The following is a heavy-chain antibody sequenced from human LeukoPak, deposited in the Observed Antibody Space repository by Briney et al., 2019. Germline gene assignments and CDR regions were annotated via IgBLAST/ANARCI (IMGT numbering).Heavy chain of an antibody. CDR3: AELGITMIGGV. CDR2: ISGSGGST. CDR1: GFTFDIYA. D-gene: IGHD3-10*02. J-gene: IGHJ6*04. V-gene: IGHV3-23*01. Sequence: GGSLRLSCVASGFTFDIYAMSWVRQAPGKGLEWVSAISGSGGSTYYADSVKGRFTISRDNAKNSLYLQMNSLRAEDTAVYYCAELGITMIGGVWGKGTTVTISS.